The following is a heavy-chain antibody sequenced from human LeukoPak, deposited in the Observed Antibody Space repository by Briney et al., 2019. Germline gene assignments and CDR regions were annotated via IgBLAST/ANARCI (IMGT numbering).Heavy chain of an antibody. J-gene: IGHJ6*02. V-gene: IGHV4-59*01. CDR2: IYYSGST. Sequence: SETLSLTCTVSGGSISSYYWSWIRQPPGKGLEWIGYIYYSGSTNYNPSLKSRVTISVDTSKNQFSLKLSSATAADTAVYYCARSAADYDFWSGYYVAYGMDVWGQGTTVTVSS. CDR3: ARSAADYDFWSGYYVAYGMDV. D-gene: IGHD3-3*01. CDR1: GGSISSYY.